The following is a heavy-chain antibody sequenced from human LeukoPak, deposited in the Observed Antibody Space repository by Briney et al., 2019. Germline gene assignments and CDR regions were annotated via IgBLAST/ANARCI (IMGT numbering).Heavy chain of an antibody. D-gene: IGHD5-18*01. J-gene: IGHJ4*02. Sequence: SVKVSCKASGGTFSSYAISWVRQAPGQGLEWMGGIIPIFGTANYAQKFQGRVTITADESTSTAYMELSSLRSEDTAVYYCAGGTAMAGLIDYWGQGTLVTVSS. V-gene: IGHV1-69*13. CDR1: GGTFSSYA. CDR2: IIPIFGTA. CDR3: AGGTAMAGLIDY.